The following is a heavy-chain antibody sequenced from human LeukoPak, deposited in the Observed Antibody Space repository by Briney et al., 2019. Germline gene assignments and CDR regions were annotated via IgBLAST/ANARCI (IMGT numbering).Heavy chain of an antibody. CDR1: GGSISSGGYY. J-gene: IGHJ5*02. CDR2: IYYSGST. V-gene: IGHV4-31*03. D-gene: IGHD3-10*01. CDR3: ARDRASMVRGVIINWFDP. Sequence: SQTLSLTCTVSGGSISSGGYYWSWIRQHPGKGLEWIGYIYYSGSTYYNPSLKSRVTISVDTSKNQFSLKLSSVTAADTAVYYCARDRASMVRGVIINWFDPWGQGTLVTVSS.